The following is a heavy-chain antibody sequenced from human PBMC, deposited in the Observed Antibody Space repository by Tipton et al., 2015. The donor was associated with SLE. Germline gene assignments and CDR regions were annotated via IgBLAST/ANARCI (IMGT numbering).Heavy chain of an antibody. Sequence: TLSLTCTVSGGSISSYYWSWIRQPPGKGLEWIGYIYHSGSTYYNPSLKSRVTISVDTSKNQFSLKLSSVTAADTAAYYCARLGITIFGVDLRGPWGQGTLVTVSS. CDR1: GGSISSYY. CDR2: IYHSGST. V-gene: IGHV4-59*12. D-gene: IGHD3-3*01. J-gene: IGHJ5*02. CDR3: ARLGITIFGVDLRGP.